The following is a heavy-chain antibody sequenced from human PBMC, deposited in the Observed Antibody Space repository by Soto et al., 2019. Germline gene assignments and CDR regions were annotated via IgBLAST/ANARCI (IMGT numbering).Heavy chain of an antibody. J-gene: IGHJ6*02. CDR2: ISSSSTYI. D-gene: IGHD2-2*02. CDR3: ARDDCRSTSCYIISYGMDV. Sequence: GGSLRLSCAASGFTFSSYSINWVRQAPWKWLEWVSSISSSSTYISYTDSVKGRFTISRDNAKNSLYLQMNSLRAEDTAVYYCARDDCRSTSCYIISYGMDVWGQGTTVTVSS. V-gene: IGHV3-21*01. CDR1: GFTFSSYS.